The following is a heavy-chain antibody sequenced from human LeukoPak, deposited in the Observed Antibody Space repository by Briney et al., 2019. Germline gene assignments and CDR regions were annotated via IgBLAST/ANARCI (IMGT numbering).Heavy chain of an antibody. CDR1: GYTFTSYD. CDR2: MNPNSGST. V-gene: IGHV1-8*03. Sequence: ASVKVSCKASGYTFTSYDINWVRQATGQGLEWMGWMNPNSGSTGYAQKFQGRVTITRNTSISTAYMELSGLRSEDTAVYYCARLILPGILPAASSGTYYFDYWGQGTLVTVSS. J-gene: IGHJ4*02. D-gene: IGHD2-2*01. CDR3: ARLILPGILPAASSGTYYFDY.